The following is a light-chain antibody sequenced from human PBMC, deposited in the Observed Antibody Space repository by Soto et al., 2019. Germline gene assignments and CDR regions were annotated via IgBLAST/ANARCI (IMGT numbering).Light chain of an antibody. J-gene: IGKJ1*01. Sequence: EIMMTQSPATLSVSPGERATLSCRASQSVRNNLAWYQHKPGQVPRLLIYYASTRATGIPARFSGSGSGTEFTLTISSLQSEDVATYYCQQYNSYSTFGQGTKVEIK. V-gene: IGKV3-15*01. CDR3: QQYNSYST. CDR1: QSVRNN. CDR2: YAS.